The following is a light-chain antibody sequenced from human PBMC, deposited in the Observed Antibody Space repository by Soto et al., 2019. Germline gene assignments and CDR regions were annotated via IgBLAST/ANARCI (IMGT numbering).Light chain of an antibody. CDR2: GAS. Sequence: EIVLTQSPATLSLSPGKRATLPCRASQSVSNYLAWYQQKPGQAPRLLIYGASNRATGIPDRFSGSGSGTDFTLTISRLEPEDFAVYYCQQYGSSPKTFGQGTKVDIK. CDR3: QQYGSSPKT. V-gene: IGKV3-20*01. CDR1: QSVSNY. J-gene: IGKJ1*01.